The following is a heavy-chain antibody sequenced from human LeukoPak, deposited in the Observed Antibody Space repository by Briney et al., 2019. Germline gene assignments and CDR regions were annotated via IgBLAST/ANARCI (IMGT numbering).Heavy chain of an antibody. V-gene: IGHV3-30*02. CDR1: GFTFSSYW. CDR2: IRYDGSNK. D-gene: IGHD3-10*01. J-gene: IGHJ4*02. Sequence: GGSLRLSCAASGFTFSSYWMHWVRQAPGKGLEWVAFIRYDGSNKYYADSVKGRFTISRDNSKNTLYLQMNSLRAEDTAVYYCAKDRVTMVRGVTDYWGQGTLVTVSS. CDR3: AKDRVTMVRGVTDY.